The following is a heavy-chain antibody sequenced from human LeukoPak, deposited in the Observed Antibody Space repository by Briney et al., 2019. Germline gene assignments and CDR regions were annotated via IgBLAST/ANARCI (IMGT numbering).Heavy chain of an antibody. J-gene: IGHJ4*02. Sequence: GGSLRLSCAASGFTFNSYEMKWVRQTPGKGLEWVSYISSSGSTIYYADSVKGRLTLSREKAKNSLYLQLNSLRAEDTAVYYCARDAKCRYWGQGTLVTVSS. CDR2: ISSSGSTI. D-gene: IGHD2-15*01. CDR1: GFTFNSYE. V-gene: IGHV3-48*03. CDR3: ARDAKCRY.